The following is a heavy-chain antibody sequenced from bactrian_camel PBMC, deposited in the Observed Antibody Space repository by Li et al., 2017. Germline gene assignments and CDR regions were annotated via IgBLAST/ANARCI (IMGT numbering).Heavy chain of an antibody. J-gene: IGHJ4*01. CDR2: VKRDGTP. CDR3: AADSVYSLAETYFSTCGHPARGSGPDDPF. D-gene: IGHD2*01. Sequence: HVQLVESGGGSVQAGGSLRLSCTASSRYAYSSYCLGWFRQAPGKEREAVAAVKRDGTPSYADSVKGRFTISKDIAKNTLFLQMNRLKPEDTGVYYCAADSVYSLAETYFSTCGHPARGSGPDDPFWGLGTQVTVS. CDR1: RYAYSSYC. V-gene: IGHV3S26*01.